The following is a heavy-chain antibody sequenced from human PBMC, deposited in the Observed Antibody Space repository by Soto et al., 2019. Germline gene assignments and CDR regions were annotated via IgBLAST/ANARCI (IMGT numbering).Heavy chain of an antibody. CDR3: AKDPGGYFDWLDYFDY. D-gene: IGHD3-9*01. CDR1: GXTFSSYA. V-gene: IGHV3-23*01. J-gene: IGHJ4*02. CDR2: VSGSGGST. Sequence: QSXGSLRRSCAASGXTFSSYAISWVRQAPGKGLEWVSAVSGSGGSTYYADSVKGRFTISRDNSKNTLYLQMNSLRAEDTAVYYFAKDPGGYFDWLDYFDYWGQGTLVTVSS.